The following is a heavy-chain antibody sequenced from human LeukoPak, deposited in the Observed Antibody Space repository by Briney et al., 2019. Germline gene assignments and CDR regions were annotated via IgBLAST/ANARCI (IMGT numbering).Heavy chain of an antibody. CDR1: GGSISSYY. D-gene: IGHD6-13*01. CDR2: IYTSGST. J-gene: IGHJ6*02. V-gene: IGHV4-4*07. CDR3: ARGPAQAGTLHYYYGMDV. Sequence: PSETLSLTCTVSGGSISSYYWSWIRQPAGKGLEWIGRIYTSGSTNYNPSLKSRVTMTVDTSKNQFSLKLSSVTAADTAVYYRARGPAQAGTLHYYYGMDVWGQGTTVTVSS.